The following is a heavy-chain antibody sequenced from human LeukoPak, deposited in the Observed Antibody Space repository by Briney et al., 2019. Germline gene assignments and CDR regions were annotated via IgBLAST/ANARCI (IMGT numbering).Heavy chain of an antibody. CDR3: ARGYCSGGSCNWFDP. J-gene: IGHJ5*02. V-gene: IGHV5-51*01. CDR2: IYPGDSDT. Sequence: GESLKISCKGSGYSFTSYWIGWVRQLPGKGLEWMGIIYPGDSDTRYSPSFQGQVTISADKSISTTYLQWSSLKASDTAMYYCARGYCSGGSCNWFDPWGQGTLVTVSS. CDR1: GYSFTSYW. D-gene: IGHD2-15*01.